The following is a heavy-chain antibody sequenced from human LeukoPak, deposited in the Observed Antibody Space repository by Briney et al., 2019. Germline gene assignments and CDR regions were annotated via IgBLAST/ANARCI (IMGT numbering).Heavy chain of an antibody. CDR2: IYYSGST. D-gene: IGHD6-13*01. J-gene: IGHJ5*02. CDR1: GGSISSSSYY. CDR3: ARRKVAAGPTTTSRVGWLDP. Sequence: SETLSLTCTVSGGSISSSSYYWGWIRQPPGKGLEWIGSIYYSGSTYYNPSLKSRVTISVDTSKNQFSLKLSSVTAADTAVYYCARRKVAAGPTTTSRVGWLDPWGQGTLVTVSS. V-gene: IGHV4-39*01.